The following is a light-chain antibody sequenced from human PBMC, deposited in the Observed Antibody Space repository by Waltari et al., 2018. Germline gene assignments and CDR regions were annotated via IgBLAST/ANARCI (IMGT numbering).Light chain of an antibody. V-gene: IGKV3-15*01. J-gene: IGKJ1*01. CDR1: QSVSSN. CDR2: GAS. Sequence: EIVMTQSPATLSVSPGERATLSCRASQSVSSNLAWYQQKPGQAPRLLIYGASTRATGIPARFSCSGSGTEFTLTISSLQSEDFAVYHCQQYNNWPPWTFGQGTKVEVK. CDR3: QQYNNWPPWT.